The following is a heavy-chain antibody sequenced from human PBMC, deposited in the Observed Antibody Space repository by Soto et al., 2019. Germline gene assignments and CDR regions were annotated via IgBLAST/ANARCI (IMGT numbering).Heavy chain of an antibody. Sequence: QVQFVQSGAEVKKPGASVKVSCKASGYTFTTYAIHWVRQAPGQGLEWMGWINAGSGDTGYSQKFLGRGIITRDTSASTAYMELSSLRSEDTAVYYCAGDQSFYDSSGYRATYNGFDPWGQGTLVTVSS. CDR1: GYTFTTYA. D-gene: IGHD3-22*01. J-gene: IGHJ5*02. CDR3: AGDQSFYDSSGYRATYNGFDP. V-gene: IGHV1-3*01. CDR2: INAGSGDT.